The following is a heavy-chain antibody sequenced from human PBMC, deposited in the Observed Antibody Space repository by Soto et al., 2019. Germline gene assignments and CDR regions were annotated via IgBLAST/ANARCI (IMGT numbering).Heavy chain of an antibody. CDR1: GFTFSSYA. Sequence: GGSLRLSCAASGFTFSSYAMHWVRQAPGKGLEWVAVISYDGSNKYYADSVKGRFTISRDNSKNTLYLQMNSLRVEDTAPYYCARDRLDVVVPAAILAYWGQGPLVTVSS. D-gene: IGHD2-2*02. CDR3: ARDRLDVVVPAAILAY. J-gene: IGHJ1*01. CDR2: ISYDGSNK. V-gene: IGHV3-30-3*01.